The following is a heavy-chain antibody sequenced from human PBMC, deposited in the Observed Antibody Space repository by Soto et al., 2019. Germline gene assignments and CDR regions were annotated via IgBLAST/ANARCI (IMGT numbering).Heavy chain of an antibody. D-gene: IGHD3-3*01. CDR2: ISAYNGNT. V-gene: IGHV1-18*01. Sequence: ASVKVSCKASGYTFTSYGIGWVRQAPGQGLEWMGWISAYNGNTNYAQKLQGRVTMTTDTSTSTAYMELRSLRSDDTAVYCCARDPGITIFGVSRSHDAFDIWGQGTMVTVSS. CDR3: ARDPGITIFGVSRSHDAFDI. J-gene: IGHJ3*02. CDR1: GYTFTSYG.